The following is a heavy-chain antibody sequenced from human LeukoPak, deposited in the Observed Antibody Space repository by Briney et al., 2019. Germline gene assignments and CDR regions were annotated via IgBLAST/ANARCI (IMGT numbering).Heavy chain of an antibody. V-gene: IGHV3-21*01. D-gene: IGHD6-19*01. J-gene: IGHJ6*03. CDR2: ICTSTSYI. Sequence: GGSLRLSCAASGFTFSTYIMNWVRQTPGKGLEWVSSICTSTSYIYYADSVKGRFTISRDNAKYTLYLQMNSLRAEDTAVYYCARSPGSGWSNLYYYYYMDVWGKGTTVTVSS. CDR1: GFTFSTYI. CDR3: ARSPGSGWSNLYYYYYMDV.